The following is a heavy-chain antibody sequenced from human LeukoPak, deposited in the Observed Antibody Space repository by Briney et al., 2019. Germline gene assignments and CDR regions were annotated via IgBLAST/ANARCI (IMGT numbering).Heavy chain of an antibody. V-gene: IGHV4-34*01. D-gene: IGHD3-9*01. CDR1: GGSFSGYY. CDR3: ARGPSRHYDISDGMDV. Sequence: PSETLSLTCAVYGGSFSGYYWSWIRQPPGKGLEWIGEINHSGSTNYNPSLKSRVTISVDTSKNQFSLKLSSVTAADTAAYYCARGPSRHYDISDGMDVWGQGTTVTVSS. J-gene: IGHJ6*02. CDR2: INHSGST.